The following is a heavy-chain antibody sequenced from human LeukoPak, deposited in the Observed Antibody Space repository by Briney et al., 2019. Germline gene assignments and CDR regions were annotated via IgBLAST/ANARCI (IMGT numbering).Heavy chain of an antibody. V-gene: IGHV4-59*12. CDR2: INFSGTT. Sequence: SETLSLTCTVSGGSISSYYWSGIRQPPGKGLEWIGYINFSGTTKYNSSFKSRVTISVDKSKNQFSLKLSSVTAADTAVYYCARDSSIWYRGAFDYWGQGTLVTVSS. D-gene: IGHD6-13*01. CDR3: ARDSSIWYRGAFDY. CDR1: GGSISSYY. J-gene: IGHJ4*02.